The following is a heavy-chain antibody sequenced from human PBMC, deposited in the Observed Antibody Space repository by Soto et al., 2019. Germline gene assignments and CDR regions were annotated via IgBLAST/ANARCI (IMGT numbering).Heavy chain of an antibody. D-gene: IGHD6-6*01. V-gene: IGHV4-34*01. J-gene: IGHJ3*02. Sequence: SETLSLTCGVYGGSFSGYYWSWIRQPPGKGLEWIGEINHSGSTNYNPSLKSRVTISVDTSKNQFSLKLSSVTAADTAVYYCASPYSSSSDDAFDIWGQGTMVTVSS. CDR3: ASPYSSSSDDAFDI. CDR2: INHSGST. CDR1: GGSFSGYY.